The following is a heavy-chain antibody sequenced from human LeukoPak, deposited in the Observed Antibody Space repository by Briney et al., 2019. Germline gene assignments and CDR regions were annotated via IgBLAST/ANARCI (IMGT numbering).Heavy chain of an antibody. V-gene: IGHV4-34*01. CDR1: GGSFSGYY. J-gene: IGHJ4*02. Sequence: PSETLSLTCAVYGGSFSGYYWSWIRQPPGKGLEWIGEINHSGSTNYNPSLKNRVTISVDASKNQVSLQLNSLTAADTAPYYCAATGPYYFHYWGQGTLVTVSS. D-gene: IGHD3-9*01. CDR3: AATGPYYFHY. CDR2: INHSGST.